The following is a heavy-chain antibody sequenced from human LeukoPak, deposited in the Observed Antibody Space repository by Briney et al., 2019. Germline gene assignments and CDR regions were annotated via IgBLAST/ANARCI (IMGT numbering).Heavy chain of an antibody. Sequence: VKVSCKASGGTFSSYAISWVRQAPGQGLEWMGGIIPIFGTANYAQKFQGRVTITADESTSTAYMELSSLRSEDTAVYYCARDLGYYGSGSNAPDYWGQGTLVTVSS. CDR1: GGTFSSYA. CDR2: IIPIFGTA. D-gene: IGHD3-10*01. J-gene: IGHJ4*02. V-gene: IGHV1-69*01. CDR3: ARDLGYYGSGSNAPDY.